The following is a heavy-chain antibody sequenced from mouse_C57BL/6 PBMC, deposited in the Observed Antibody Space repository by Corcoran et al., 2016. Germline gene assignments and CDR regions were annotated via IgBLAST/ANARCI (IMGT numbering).Heavy chain of an antibody. Sequence: EVQLQQSGPELVKPGASVKISCKASGYTFTDYYMNWVKQSHGKSLEWIGDINPNNGGTSYNQKFKGKATLTVDKSSSTAYMELRSLTSEDSAVYYCASPPYSGYDGDYAMDYWGQGTSVTVSS. CDR3: ASPPYSGYDGDYAMDY. J-gene: IGHJ4*01. CDR2: INPNNGGT. V-gene: IGHV1-26*01. D-gene: IGHD2-9*01. CDR1: GYTFTDYY.